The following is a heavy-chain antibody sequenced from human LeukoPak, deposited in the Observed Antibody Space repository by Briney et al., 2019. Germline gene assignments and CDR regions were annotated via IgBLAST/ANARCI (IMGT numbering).Heavy chain of an antibody. CDR1: GGSISSGDYY. Sequence: PSETLSLTCTVSGGSISSGDYYWSWIRQHPGKGLEWIGYIYYSGSTYYSPSLKSRVTISVDTSKNQFSLKLSSVTAADTAVYYCARSAAGVVRFLDYWGQGTLVTVSS. CDR2: IYYSGST. J-gene: IGHJ4*02. CDR3: ARSAAGVVRFLDY. D-gene: IGHD4-23*01. V-gene: IGHV4-31*03.